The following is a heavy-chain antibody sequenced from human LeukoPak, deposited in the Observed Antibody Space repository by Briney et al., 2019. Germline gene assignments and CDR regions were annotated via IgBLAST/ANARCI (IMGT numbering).Heavy chain of an antibody. CDR3: ARYDGSGKKYFDY. CDR1: GGSISGSSYY. Sequence: SETLSLTCTVSGGSISGSSYYWGWIRQPPGKGLEWIGSIYYSGSTYYNPSLKSRVTISVDTSKNQFSLKLSSVTAADTAVYYCARYDGSGKKYFDYWGQGTLVTVSS. CDR2: IYYSGST. J-gene: IGHJ4*02. D-gene: IGHD3-10*01. V-gene: IGHV4-39*07.